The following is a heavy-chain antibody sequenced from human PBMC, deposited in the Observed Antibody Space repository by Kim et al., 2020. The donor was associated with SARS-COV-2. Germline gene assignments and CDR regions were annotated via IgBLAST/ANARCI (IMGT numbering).Heavy chain of an antibody. D-gene: IGHD6-19*01. Sequence: SETLSLTCTVSGHSITTYYWSWIRQSPGKELEWIGYIHDSGSANYSPSLMSRLTITADTYKNKYSLMLSTVTAADTAVYFCARGSRYNTGWYWGFDFDLWGRGTLVSVTS. CDR3: ARGSRYNTGWYWGFDFDL. J-gene: IGHJ2*01. CDR2: IHDSGSA. V-gene: IGHV4-59*01. CDR1: GHSITTYY.